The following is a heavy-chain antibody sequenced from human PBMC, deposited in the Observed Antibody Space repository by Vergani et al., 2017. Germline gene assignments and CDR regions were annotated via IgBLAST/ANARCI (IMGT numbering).Heavy chain of an antibody. V-gene: IGHV1-69*13. CDR1: GGTFSSYA. CDR3: ARVGYCSSTSCDSGSFDY. Sequence: QVQLVQSGAEVKKPGSSVKVSCKASGGTFSSYAISWVRQAPGQGLEWMGRIIPIFGTANYAQKFQGRVTINADESTSTAYMERSSLRSEDTAVYYCARVGYCSSTSCDSGSFDYWGQGTLVTVSS. CDR2: IIPIFGTA. D-gene: IGHD2-2*01. J-gene: IGHJ4*02.